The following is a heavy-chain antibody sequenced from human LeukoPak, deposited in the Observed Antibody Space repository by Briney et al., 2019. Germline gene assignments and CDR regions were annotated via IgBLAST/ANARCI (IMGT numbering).Heavy chain of an antibody. D-gene: IGHD2-15*01. V-gene: IGHV3-21*01. J-gene: IGHJ6*02. CDR3: ARVPTYSIVVVVADYYGMDV. CDR2: ISSSSSYI. Sequence: RGSLRLSCAASGFTFSSYSMNWVRQAPGKGLEWVSSISSSSSYIYYADSVKGRFTISRDNAKNSLYLQMNSLRAEDTAVYYCARVPTYSIVVVVADYYGMDVWGQGTTVTVSS. CDR1: GFTFSSYS.